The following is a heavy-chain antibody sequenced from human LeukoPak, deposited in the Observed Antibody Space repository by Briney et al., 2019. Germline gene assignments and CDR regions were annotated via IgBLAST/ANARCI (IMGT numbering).Heavy chain of an antibody. V-gene: IGHV3-23*01. D-gene: IGHD5-18*01. CDR2: ISDSGGST. CDR1: GFTFSSNA. CDR3: ARDRHTAMVYYYYYMDV. J-gene: IGHJ6*03. Sequence: GGSLRLSCAASGFTFSSNALSWVRQAPGEGLEWGSDISDSGGSTHYADSVKGRFTVSRDNSKNTLNLQMNSLRDEDTAVYYCARDRHTAMVYYYYYMDVWGTGTTVTVSS.